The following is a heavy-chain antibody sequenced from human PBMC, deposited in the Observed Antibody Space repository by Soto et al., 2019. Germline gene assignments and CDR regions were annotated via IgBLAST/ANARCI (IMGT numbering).Heavy chain of an antibody. V-gene: IGHV3-73*02. CDR2: IRSKTNSYAT. J-gene: IGHJ5*02. CDR1: GFTFSGSA. D-gene: IGHD3-22*01. Sequence: EVQLVESGGGLVQPGGSLKLSCAASGFTFSGSAMHWVRQASGKGLEWVGCIRSKTNSYATTYAASVKGRFTISRDDSKNRAYLQMNSLKLEDTAVYYCTSGSPYYYDSSGPIAWGQGTLVTVSS. CDR3: TSGSPYYYDSSGPIA.